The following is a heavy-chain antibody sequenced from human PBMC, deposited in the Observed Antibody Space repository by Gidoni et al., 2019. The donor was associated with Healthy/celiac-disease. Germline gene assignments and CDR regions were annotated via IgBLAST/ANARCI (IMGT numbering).Heavy chain of an antibody. CDR1: GFTFSDYY. Sequence: QVQLVESGGGLVKPGGSLRLSCAASGFTFSDYYMSWIRQAPGKGLEWVSYISSSSSYTNYADSVKGRFTISRDNAKNPLYLQMNSLRAEDTAVYYCARDRITIFGVVIDHDAFDIWGQGTMVTVSS. CDR3: ARDRITIFGVVIDHDAFDI. V-gene: IGHV3-11*05. D-gene: IGHD3-3*01. CDR2: ISSSSSYT. J-gene: IGHJ3*02.